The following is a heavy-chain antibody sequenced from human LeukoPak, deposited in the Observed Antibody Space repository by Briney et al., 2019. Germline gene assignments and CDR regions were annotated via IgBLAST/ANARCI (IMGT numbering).Heavy chain of an antibody. CDR1: GGSISSGSYY. J-gene: IGHJ6*03. Sequence: SQTLSVTCTVSGGSISSGSYYWSWIRQPAGKGLEWIGRIYTSGSTNYNPSLKSRVTISVDTSKNQFSPKLSSVTAADTAVYYCARTQKPEYYYYYYMDAWGKGTTVTVSS. CDR3: ARTQKPEYYYYYYMDA. CDR2: IYTSGST. D-gene: IGHD1-7*01. V-gene: IGHV4-61*02.